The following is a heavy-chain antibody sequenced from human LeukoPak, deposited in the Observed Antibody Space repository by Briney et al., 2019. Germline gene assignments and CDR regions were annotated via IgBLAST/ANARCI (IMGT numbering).Heavy chain of an antibody. V-gene: IGHV1-69*04. CDR3: ARDRLSITMVRGVLFDY. J-gene: IGHJ4*02. D-gene: IGHD3-10*01. CDR1: GGTFSSYA. CDR2: IIPILGIA. Sequence: ASVKVSCKASGGTFSSYAISWVRQAPGQGLEWMGRIIPILGIANYAQKFQGRVTITADKSTSTAYMELSSLRSEDTAVYYCARDRLSITMVRGVLFDYWGRGTLVTVSS.